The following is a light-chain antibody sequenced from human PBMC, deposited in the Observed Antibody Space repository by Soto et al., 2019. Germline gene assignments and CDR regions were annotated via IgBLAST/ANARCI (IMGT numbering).Light chain of an antibody. CDR1: SSDVGGYNY. CDR3: SSDKSSRV. Sequence: QSALTQPASVSGSPGQSITISCTGTSSDVGGYNYVSWYQQHPGKAPKLMIYEVSNRPSWVSNRFSGSKSGNTAYLTIYGLQADEEADHDFSSDKSSRVFGGGTKLTVL. J-gene: IGLJ3*02. CDR2: EVS. V-gene: IGLV2-14*01.